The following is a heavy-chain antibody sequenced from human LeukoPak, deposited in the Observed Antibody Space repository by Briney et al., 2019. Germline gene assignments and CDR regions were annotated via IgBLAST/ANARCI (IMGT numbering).Heavy chain of an antibody. CDR3: SKGAAVLTSGIAASSHEY. V-gene: IGHV3-30*18. Sequence: PGTSLRLSCTASGYTFSDYGMHWVRQAPGKGLEWLSVISYSGVVKFYADSVKGRFTISRDNSKSTLYLQMNNLADEDTAVYYCSKGAAVLTSGIAASSHEYWGQGTLVTVSS. CDR1: GYTFSDYG. J-gene: IGHJ4*02. D-gene: IGHD6-25*01. CDR2: ISYSGVVK.